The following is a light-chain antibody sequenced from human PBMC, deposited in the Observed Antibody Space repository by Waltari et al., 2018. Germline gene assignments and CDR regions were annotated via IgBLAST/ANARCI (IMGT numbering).Light chain of an antibody. J-gene: IGLJ3*02. CDR1: TSTFGSYAL. Sequence: QSALTQPASVSGSPGQSITISCTGTTSTFGSYALVSWYQQHPDKAPKLMVYESTKRPPGMPTRFSGAKSGNTASLTISGLQAEDEADYYCCSYAGNTVWVFGGGTKLTVL. CDR2: EST. CDR3: CSYAGNTVWV. V-gene: IGLV2-23*01.